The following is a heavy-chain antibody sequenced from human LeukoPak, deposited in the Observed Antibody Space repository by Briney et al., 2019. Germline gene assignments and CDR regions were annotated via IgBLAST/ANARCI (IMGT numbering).Heavy chain of an antibody. V-gene: IGHV4-34*01. D-gene: IGHD3-3*01. CDR2: INHSGST. J-gene: IGHJ5*02. CDR3: ARRVNDFWSGYYQRRYNWFDP. Sequence: PSETLSLTCAAYGGSFSGYYWSWIRQPPGKGLEWIGEINHSGSTNYNPSLKSRVTISVDTSKNQFSLKLSSVTAADTAVYYCARRVNDFWSGYYQRRYNWFDPWGQGTLVTVSS. CDR1: GGSFSGYY.